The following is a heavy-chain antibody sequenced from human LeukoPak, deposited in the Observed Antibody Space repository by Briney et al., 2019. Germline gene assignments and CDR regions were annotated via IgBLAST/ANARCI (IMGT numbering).Heavy chain of an antibody. V-gene: IGHV4-30-4*07. Sequence: SQTLSLTCAVSGDSISSGGYSWSWIRQPPGMALEWIGYISSTGSTYYNPSLKSRLSISSDTSKNQFSLKLSSVTAADTAVYYCGRTLDNSGWSYSYSYMDVWGKGTTVTVSS. CDR3: GRTLDNSGWSYSYSYMDV. D-gene: IGHD6-19*01. CDR2: ISSTGST. CDR1: GDSISSGGYS. J-gene: IGHJ6*03.